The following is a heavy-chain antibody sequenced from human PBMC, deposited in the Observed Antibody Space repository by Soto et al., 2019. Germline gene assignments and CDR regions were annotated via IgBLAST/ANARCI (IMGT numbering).Heavy chain of an antibody. J-gene: IGHJ4*02. D-gene: IGHD6-6*01. CDR3: TTDLQYSSSSRRVSY. Sequence: PAGSLRLSCAACGVTVSNAWMSWVRQTPGKVLEWVGRIKSKTDGGTTDYAAPVKGRFTISRDDSKNTLYLQMNSLKTEDTAVYYCTTDLQYSSSSRRVSYWGQGTLVTVSS. V-gene: IGHV3-15*01. CDR2: IKSKTDGGTT. CDR1: GVTVSNAW.